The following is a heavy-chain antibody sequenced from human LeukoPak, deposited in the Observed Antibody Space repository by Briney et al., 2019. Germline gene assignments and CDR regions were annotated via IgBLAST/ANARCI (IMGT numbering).Heavy chain of an antibody. Sequence: PGGSLRLSCAASGFTVSSNYMSWVRQAPGKGLEWVSVIYSGGSTYYADSVKGRFTISRDDSKNTLYLQMNSLRAEDTAVYYCARGSSTNSDAFDIWGQGTMVTVSS. D-gene: IGHD2-2*01. CDR3: ARGSSTNSDAFDI. CDR1: GFTVSSNY. CDR2: IYSGGST. J-gene: IGHJ3*02. V-gene: IGHV3-53*01.